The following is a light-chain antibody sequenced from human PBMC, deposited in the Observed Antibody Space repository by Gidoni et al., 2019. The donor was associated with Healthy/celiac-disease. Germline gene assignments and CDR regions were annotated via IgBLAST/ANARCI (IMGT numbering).Light chain of an antibody. CDR2: DAT. CDR3: QRRSNLPLT. CDR1: QRLSSY. J-gene: IGKJ4*01. V-gene: IGKV3-11*01. Sequence: EFVLSQSPATLSVSPGESATLTCSASQRLSSYLAWYQQKPAQAPRLLIYDATNGAAGIPSRFSGSGCGKVFTQTISGLEPEDCAVYYCQRRSNLPLTFXGXTKVXIK.